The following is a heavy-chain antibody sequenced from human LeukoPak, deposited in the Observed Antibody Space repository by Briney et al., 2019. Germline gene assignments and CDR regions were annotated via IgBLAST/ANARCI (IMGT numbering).Heavy chain of an antibody. J-gene: IGHJ4*02. CDR2: FYVGGAT. CDR1: GFSVTNNY. Sequence: GGSLRLSCAVSGFSVTNNYMSWVRQAPGKGLEWVSVFYVGGATYYADSVKGRFTISRDNSKNTLYLQMNSLRAEDTAVYYCAKDRATRGSYFDYWGQGTLVTVSS. CDR3: AKDRATRGSYFDY. D-gene: IGHD5-12*01. V-gene: IGHV3-53*05.